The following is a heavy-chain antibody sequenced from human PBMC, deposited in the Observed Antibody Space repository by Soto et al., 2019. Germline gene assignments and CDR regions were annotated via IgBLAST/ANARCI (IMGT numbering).Heavy chain of an antibody. V-gene: IGHV3-23*01. J-gene: IGHJ4*02. CDR3: AYSSTPFDY. D-gene: IGHD6-13*01. CDR2: ISGSGGST. Sequence: EVQLLESGGGLVQPGGSLRLSCAASGFTFSSYAMSWLRQAPGTGLEWVSAISGSGGSTYYADSVKGRFTISRDNSKNTLYLQMYCLRAEDTAVYYCAYSSTPFDYWGQGTLVTVSS. CDR1: GFTFSSYA.